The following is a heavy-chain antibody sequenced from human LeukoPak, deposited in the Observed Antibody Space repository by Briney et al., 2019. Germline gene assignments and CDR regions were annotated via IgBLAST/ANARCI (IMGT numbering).Heavy chain of an antibody. V-gene: IGHV3-30*18. CDR2: ISYDGSNK. Sequence: GRSLRLSCAASGFTFSSYGMHWVRQAPGKGLEWVAVISYDGSNKYYADSVKGRFTISRDNSKNTLYLQMNSLRAEDTAVYYCAKEEYSSSPFDYWGQGTLVTVSS. J-gene: IGHJ4*02. D-gene: IGHD6-13*01. CDR1: GFTFSSYG. CDR3: AKEEYSSSPFDY.